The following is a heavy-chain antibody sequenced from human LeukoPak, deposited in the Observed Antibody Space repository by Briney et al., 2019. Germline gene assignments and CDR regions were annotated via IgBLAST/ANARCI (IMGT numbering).Heavy chain of an antibody. CDR2: INTYGGST. D-gene: IGHD2-15*01. V-gene: IGHV3-64*01. Sequence: GGSLRLSCEVSGFMFSTYAMHWVRQAPGKGPEFVSGINTYGGSTHYAKSVKGRFTISRDNSKNTLYLQMGSLRAGGTAVYYCARGRSAAEYDAFDIWGQGTLVTVSS. J-gene: IGHJ3*02. CDR3: ARGRSAAEYDAFDI. CDR1: GFMFSTYA.